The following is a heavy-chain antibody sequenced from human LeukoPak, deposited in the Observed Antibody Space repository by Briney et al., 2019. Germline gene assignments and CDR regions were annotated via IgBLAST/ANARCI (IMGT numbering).Heavy chain of an antibody. V-gene: IGHV3-11*04. J-gene: IGHJ1*01. D-gene: IGHD2-2*01. Sequence: PGGSLRLSCAASGFTFSDYYMSWIRQAPVKGLEWVSYISSSGSIIDYADSVRGRFTISRDNAKNSLYLQMNSLRAEDTAVYYCTSPPLGYCSTTSCLQYFEQWGQGTLVTVSS. CDR1: GFTFSDYY. CDR3: TSPPLGYCSTTSCLQYFEQ. CDR2: ISSSGSII.